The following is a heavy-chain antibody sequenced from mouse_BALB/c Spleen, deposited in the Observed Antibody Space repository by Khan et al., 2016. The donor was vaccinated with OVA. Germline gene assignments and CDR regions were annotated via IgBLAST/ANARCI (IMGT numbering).Heavy chain of an antibody. J-gene: IGHJ3*01. V-gene: IGHV5-6-5*01. CDR3: ARDYWFTY. Sequence: EVELVESGGGLVKPGGSLKFSCAASGFTFSNYAMSWVRQTPEKRLEWVASISSGGSTSYPASVKGRFTISRDNARNILYLQMSSLRSEDTAMYYCARDYWFTYWGQGTLVTVSA. CDR2: ISSGGST. CDR1: GFTFSNYA.